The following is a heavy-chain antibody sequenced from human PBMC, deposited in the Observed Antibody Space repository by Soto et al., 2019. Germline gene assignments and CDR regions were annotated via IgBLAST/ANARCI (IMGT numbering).Heavy chain of an antibody. V-gene: IGHV3-23*01. D-gene: IGHD3-22*01. Sequence: PGGSLRLSCAASGFTFSNYAMIWVRQAPGKGLEWVSVLDGSGYFTDYADSVKGRFTISRDTSKNTMYLQMDNLRAEDTAVYYCAKDPDYGDPSGYPSPRPWGRRTVVTVSS. CDR3: AKDPDYGDPSGYPSPRP. J-gene: IGHJ5*02. CDR1: GFTFSNYA. CDR2: LDGSGYFT.